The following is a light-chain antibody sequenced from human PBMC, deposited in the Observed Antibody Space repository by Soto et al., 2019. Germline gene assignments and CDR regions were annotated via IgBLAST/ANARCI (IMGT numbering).Light chain of an antibody. CDR3: QQYSNWPVT. CDR1: QSVISN. J-gene: IGKJ1*01. V-gene: IGKV3-15*01. Sequence: EIVMTQSPATLSVSPGERATLSCRASQSVISNFAWYQQKPGQAPRLLIYGASTRATGIPARFSGSGSGTEFTLIISSLQSEDFAVYYCQQYSNWPVTFGQGTKVDIK. CDR2: GAS.